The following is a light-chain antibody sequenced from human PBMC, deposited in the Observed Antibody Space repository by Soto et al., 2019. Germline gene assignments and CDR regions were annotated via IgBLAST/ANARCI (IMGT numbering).Light chain of an antibody. Sequence: AIRMTQSPSSLSASTGDRVTITCRASQGISSYLAWYQQKPGKAPKLLIYAASTLQSGVPSRFSGSGYGTDFPLTISCLQSEDFATYYCKQYYSYPSITFGQGTRLEIK. CDR1: QGISSY. V-gene: IGKV1-8*01. CDR2: AAS. J-gene: IGKJ5*01. CDR3: KQYYSYPSIT.